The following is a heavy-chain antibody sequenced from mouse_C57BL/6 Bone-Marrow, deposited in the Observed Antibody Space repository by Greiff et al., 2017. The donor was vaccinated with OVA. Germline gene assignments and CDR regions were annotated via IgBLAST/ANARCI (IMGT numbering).Heavy chain of an antibody. CDR3: AKIGLSWYFDV. CDR2: IWRGGST. CDR1: GFSLTSYG. Sequence: VKLMESGPGLVQPSQSLSITCTVSGFSLTSYGVHWVRQSPGKGLEWLGVIWRGGSTDYNAAFMSRLSITKDNSKSQVFFKMNSLQADDTAIYYCAKIGLSWYFDVWGTGTTVTVSS. V-gene: IGHV2-5*01. J-gene: IGHJ1*03. D-gene: IGHD3-2*02.